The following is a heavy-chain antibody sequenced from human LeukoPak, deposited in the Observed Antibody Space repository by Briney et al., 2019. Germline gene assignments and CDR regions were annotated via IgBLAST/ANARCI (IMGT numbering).Heavy chain of an antibody. CDR1: GFSLINSD. CDR2: IRYDGSDK. D-gene: IGHD5-24*01. Sequence: GGSLRLSCASSGFSLINSDMHWVRQAPGKGPEWVAFIRYDGSDKYYADSLKGRFTISRDNSKNTLYLQMNSLSGGDTAVYYCARNRVGFHYADAFDMWGQGTMVTVSS. V-gene: IGHV3-30*02. J-gene: IGHJ3*02. CDR3: ARNRVGFHYADAFDM.